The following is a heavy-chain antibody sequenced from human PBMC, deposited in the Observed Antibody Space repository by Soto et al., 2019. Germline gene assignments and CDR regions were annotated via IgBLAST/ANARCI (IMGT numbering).Heavy chain of an antibody. CDR2: IHYTGSA. V-gene: IGHV4-59*01. D-gene: IGHD2-2*01. CDR3: ATYYCSSTTCYYFDY. Sequence: SETLSLTCTVSGGSISSYYWSWIRQPPGKGLEWIGYIHYTGSANYNPSLKSRVTISVDTSKNQFSLKLSSATAADTAVYYCATYYCSSTTCYYFDYWGQGTLVTVSS. J-gene: IGHJ4*02. CDR1: GGSISSYY.